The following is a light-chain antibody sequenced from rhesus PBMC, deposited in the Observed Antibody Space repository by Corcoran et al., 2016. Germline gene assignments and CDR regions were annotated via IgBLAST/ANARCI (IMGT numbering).Light chain of an antibody. V-gene: IGKV1-28*02. J-gene: IGKJ3*01. CDR3: LQHNSYPFT. CDR1: HGTLSQ. CDR2: DES. Sequence: DIQMTQSPSSLPAPVGKTATNTCRASHGTLSQLNWFQHKPGKAPELLIYDESSLEKGVPSRFSGSGSGTEFTLTISSLQPEDFATYCCLQHNSYPFTFGPGSKLDIK.